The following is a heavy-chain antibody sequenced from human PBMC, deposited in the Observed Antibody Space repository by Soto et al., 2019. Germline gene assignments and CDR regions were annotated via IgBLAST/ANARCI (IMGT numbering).Heavy chain of an antibody. CDR3: AKDTYYHDRSGYYIFDD. CDR1: GFTFSSYG. Sequence: QVQLVESGGGVVQPGRSLRLSCAVSGFTFSSYGMHWVRQAPGKGLEWVAHISYDGSNEHYVDSVKGRFTISRDNSKNXLYLQMNSLRAEDTAVYYYAKDTYYHDRSGYYIFDDWGQGTLVTVSS. J-gene: IGHJ4*02. CDR2: ISYDGSNE. D-gene: IGHD3-22*01. V-gene: IGHV3-30*18.